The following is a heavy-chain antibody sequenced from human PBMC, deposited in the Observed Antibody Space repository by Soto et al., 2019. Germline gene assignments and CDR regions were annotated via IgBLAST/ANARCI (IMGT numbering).Heavy chain of an antibody. CDR1: GFTFSSYG. CDR2: IWYDGSNK. Sequence: QVQLVESGGGVVQPGRSLRLSCAASGFTFSSYGMHWVRQAPGKGLEWVAVIWYDGSNKYYADSVKGRFTISRDNSKNTLYLQMNSLRAEDTAVYYCARSNGVCPDCMNCFDPWGQGTLVTVSS. D-gene: IGHD2-8*01. V-gene: IGHV3-33*01. J-gene: IGHJ5*02. CDR3: ARSNGVCPDCMNCFDP.